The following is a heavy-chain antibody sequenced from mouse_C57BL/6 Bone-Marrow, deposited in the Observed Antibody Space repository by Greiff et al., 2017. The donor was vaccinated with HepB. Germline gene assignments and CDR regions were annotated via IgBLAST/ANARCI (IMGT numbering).Heavy chain of an antibody. CDR1: GFSLSTFGMG. J-gene: IGHJ2*01. CDR3: ARIGGWLLRYYFDY. Sequence: QVTLKVSGPGILQPSQTLSLTCSFSGFSLSTFGMGVGWIRQPSGKGLEWLEHIWWDDDKYYNPALKSRLTSSNDTSKNQLFLKIANVDTADTATYYCARIGGWLLRYYFDYWGQGTTLTVSS. D-gene: IGHD2-3*01. V-gene: IGHV8-8*01. CDR2: IWWDDDK.